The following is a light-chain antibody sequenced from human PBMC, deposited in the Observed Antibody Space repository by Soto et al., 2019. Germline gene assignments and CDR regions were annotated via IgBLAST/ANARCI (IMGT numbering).Light chain of an antibody. CDR1: SSDVGGYNY. CDR2: EVS. V-gene: IGLV2-14*01. CDR3: SSYTISRIDDV. J-gene: IGLJ1*01. Sequence: HSVPTQPASGSGSPGQSITISCTGTSSDVGGYNYVSWYQQHPGNTSKLMIYEVSNRPSWISNRSSGSKSGNTASLNIYGCLADDVADYYCSSYTISRIDDVFGTGTKVTVL.